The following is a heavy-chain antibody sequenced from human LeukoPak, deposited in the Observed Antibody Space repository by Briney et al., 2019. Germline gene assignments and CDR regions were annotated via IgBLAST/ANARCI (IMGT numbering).Heavy chain of an antibody. CDR1: GGTFSSYA. D-gene: IGHD6-25*01. CDR3: ATSRGSPWDYFDY. Sequence: SVKVSCKASGGTFSSYAISWVRQAPGQGLEWMGGIIPIFGTANYAQKFQARVTITADESTSTAYMELSSLRSEDTAVYYCATSRGSPWDYFDYWGQGTLVTVSS. CDR2: IIPIFGTA. V-gene: IGHV1-69*01. J-gene: IGHJ4*02.